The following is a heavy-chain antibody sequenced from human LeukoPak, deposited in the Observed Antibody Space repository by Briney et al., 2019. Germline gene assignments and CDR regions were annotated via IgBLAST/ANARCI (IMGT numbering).Heavy chain of an antibody. J-gene: IGHJ4*02. CDR3: ARGVAMVRGASYYFDY. V-gene: IGHV1-18*01. CDR2: ISAYNGNT. Sequence: ASVKVSCKASGYTFTSYGISWVRQAPGQGLEWMVWISAYNGNTNYAQKLQGRVTMTTDTSTSTAYMELRSLRSDDTAVYYCARGVAMVRGASYYFDYWGQGTLVTVSS. D-gene: IGHD3-10*01. CDR1: GYTFTSYG.